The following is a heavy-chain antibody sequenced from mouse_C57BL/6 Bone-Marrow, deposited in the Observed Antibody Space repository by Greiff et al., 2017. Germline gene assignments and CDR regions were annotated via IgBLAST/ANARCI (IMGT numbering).Heavy chain of an antibody. CDR2: INPGSGGT. CDR1: GYAFNNYL. CDR3: AKNYGSSDDFGD. Sequence: VQLQQSGAELVRPGTSVKVSCKASGYAFNNYLIEWVKQRPGQGLEWIGVINPGSGGTNYTEKFKGKATLTADKSSSTAYMQLSSLTSEDSAVYFCAKNYGSSDDFGDWGQSTTLPVSS. D-gene: IGHD1-1*01. V-gene: IGHV1-54*01. J-gene: IGHJ2*01.